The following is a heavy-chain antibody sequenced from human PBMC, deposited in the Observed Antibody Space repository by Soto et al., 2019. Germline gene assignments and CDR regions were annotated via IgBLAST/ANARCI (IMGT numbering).Heavy chain of an antibody. J-gene: IGHJ4*02. Sequence: GASVKVSWKASGYTFTSYVIHWVRQAPGQRLEWMGWINADNGNTKYSQNFQVRVTFTSDTSASTAYMELSSLRSEDTAVYYCAREDILTGYYLFDYWGQGSLDTGSS. CDR1: GYTFTSYV. CDR3: AREDILTGYYLFDY. V-gene: IGHV1-3*01. D-gene: IGHD3-9*01. CDR2: INADNGNT.